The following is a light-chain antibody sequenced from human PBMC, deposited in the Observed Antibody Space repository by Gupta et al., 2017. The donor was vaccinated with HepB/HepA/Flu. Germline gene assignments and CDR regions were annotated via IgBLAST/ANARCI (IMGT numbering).Light chain of an antibody. V-gene: IGKV1-17*01. J-gene: IGKJ1*01. CDR2: AAS. Sequence: DIQMSQSPSSLTASVGDRVTITCRGSQGIRNDLGWYQEKPGKAPNRLLYAASSWESGVPSRFSGSGSGTEFTLTIRSLQPVDFATYYCLQYNSYPWTFDHGTKVEIK. CDR1: QGIRND. CDR3: LQYNSYPWT.